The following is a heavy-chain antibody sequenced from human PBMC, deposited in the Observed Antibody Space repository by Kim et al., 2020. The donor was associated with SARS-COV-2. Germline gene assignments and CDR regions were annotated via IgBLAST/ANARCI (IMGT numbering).Heavy chain of an antibody. J-gene: IGHJ2*01. CDR1: GFTFSDYY. CDR2: ISSSGGTI. CDR3: ARPGGETYYYDTSGQHWYFDL. Sequence: GGSLRLSCAASGFTFSDYYMSWIRQAPGKGLEWVSYISSSGGTIYYADSVRGRFTLSRDNAKNSLYLQMNSLRAEDTAVYFCARPGGETYYYDTSGQHWYFDLWGRGTLVTVSS. V-gene: IGHV3-11*04. D-gene: IGHD3-22*01.